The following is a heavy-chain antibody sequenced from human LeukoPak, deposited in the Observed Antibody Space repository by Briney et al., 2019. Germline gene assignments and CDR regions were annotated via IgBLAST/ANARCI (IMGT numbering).Heavy chain of an antibody. CDR2: IYHSGST. J-gene: IGHJ4*02. V-gene: IGHV4-38-2*02. D-gene: IGHD3-10*01. Sequence: PSETLSLTCTVSGYSISSGYYWGWIRQPPGKGLEWIGSIYHSGSTYYNPSLKSRVTISVDTSKNQFSLKLSSVTAADTAVYYCAREDYYGSGSFPYWGQGTLVTVSS. CDR1: GYSISSGYY. CDR3: AREDYYGSGSFPY.